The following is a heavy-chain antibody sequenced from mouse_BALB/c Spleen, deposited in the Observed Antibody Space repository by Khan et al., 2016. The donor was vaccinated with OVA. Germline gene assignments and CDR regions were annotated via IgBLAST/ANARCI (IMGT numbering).Heavy chain of an antibody. CDR2: INTHSGVP. V-gene: IGHV9-4*02. CDR1: GYTFTTAG. D-gene: IGHD2-14*01. J-gene: IGHJ4*01. CDR3: ARGGAAYYRNDGGAMDY. Sequence: QVQLQQSGPELKKPGETVRISCKASGYTFTTAGVQWVQKMPGKGLKWIGWINTHSGVPKYAEDFKGRFAFSLETSASTVYLQITNLKNEDTATYFCARGGAAYYRNDGGAMDYWGQGTSVTVSS.